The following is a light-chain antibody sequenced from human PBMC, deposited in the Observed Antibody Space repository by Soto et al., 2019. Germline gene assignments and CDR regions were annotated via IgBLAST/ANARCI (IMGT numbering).Light chain of an antibody. Sequence: DIQMTQSPSTLPASVGDRVTVTCRASQSISSLLAWYQQKPGKAPKLLIYKASSLESGVPSRFSGSGSGTEFTLTISSLQSEDFAVYYCQQYDNWPPYTFGQGTKVDIK. CDR1: QSISSL. CDR3: QQYDNWPPYT. J-gene: IGKJ2*01. CDR2: KAS. V-gene: IGKV1-5*03.